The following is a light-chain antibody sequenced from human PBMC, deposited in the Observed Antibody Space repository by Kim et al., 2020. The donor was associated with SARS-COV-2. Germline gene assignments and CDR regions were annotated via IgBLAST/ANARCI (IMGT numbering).Light chain of an antibody. CDR1: QNIGKY. Sequence: EVVLRQSPDTLSLSPGETVTLSCRATQNIGKYVAWYQHKLGQAPRLLMYDTSTRATGVPPRFSGSGSGTDFTLTISGLEPEDCAVYYCQHRTNYRGVTFGGGTKVDIK. J-gene: IGKJ4*01. CDR3: QHRTNYRGVT. CDR2: DTS. V-gene: IGKV3-11*01.